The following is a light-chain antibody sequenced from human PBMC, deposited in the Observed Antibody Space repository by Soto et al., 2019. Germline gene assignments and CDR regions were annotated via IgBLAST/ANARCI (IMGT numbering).Light chain of an antibody. CDR1: SSDVGGYNY. J-gene: IGLJ2*01. CDR3: SSFAGNNNLV. V-gene: IGLV2-8*01. Sequence: QSARTQPPSASGSPGQSVTISCTGTSSDVGGYNYVSWYQQHPGKAPKLMISEVSKRPSGVPDRFSGSKSCNTASLTVSGLQAEDEADYYCSSFAGNNNLVFGGGTKLTVL. CDR2: EVS.